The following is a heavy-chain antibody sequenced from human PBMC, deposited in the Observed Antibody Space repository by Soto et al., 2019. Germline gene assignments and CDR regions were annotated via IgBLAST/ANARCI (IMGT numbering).Heavy chain of an antibody. CDR3: ARLPRVVVAATHYFDY. V-gene: IGHV4-59*08. CDR1: GGSISSYY. Sequence: SETLSLTCTVSGGSISSYYWSWIRQPPGKGLEWIGYIYYSGSTNYNPSLKSRVTISVDTSKNQFSLKLSSVTAADTAVYYCARLPRVVVAATHYFDYWGQGTLVTVSS. J-gene: IGHJ4*02. CDR2: IYYSGST. D-gene: IGHD2-15*01.